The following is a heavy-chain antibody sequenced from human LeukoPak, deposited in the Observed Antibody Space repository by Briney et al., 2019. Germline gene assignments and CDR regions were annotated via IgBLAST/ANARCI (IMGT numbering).Heavy chain of an antibody. CDR2: IVPVIGVA. D-gene: IGHD3-22*01. Sequence: SVKVSCKAPGDTLITHYISWVRPAPGQGLEWAGRIVPVIGVATYAQSLQGRVIITADRSTNTAYMELSSLRFEDSAVYFCARHSSRGHYYDFDFWGQGSLVTVSS. J-gene: IGHJ4*02. CDR3: ARHSSRGHYYDFDF. V-gene: IGHV1-69*02. CDR1: GDTLITHY.